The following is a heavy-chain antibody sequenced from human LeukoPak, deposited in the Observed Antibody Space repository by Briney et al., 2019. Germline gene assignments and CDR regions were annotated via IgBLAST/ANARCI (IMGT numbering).Heavy chain of an antibody. Sequence: PSETLSLTCTVSGGSISSYYWSWIRQPPGKGLEWIGYIYYSGSTNYNPSLKSRVTISVDTSKNQFSLNLNSVTAADTAVYFCARSRAIFGVVIDYYYYYMDVWGKGTTVTVSS. CDR1: GGSISSYY. J-gene: IGHJ6*03. V-gene: IGHV4-59*08. CDR2: IYYSGST. D-gene: IGHD3-3*01. CDR3: ARSRAIFGVVIDYYYYYMDV.